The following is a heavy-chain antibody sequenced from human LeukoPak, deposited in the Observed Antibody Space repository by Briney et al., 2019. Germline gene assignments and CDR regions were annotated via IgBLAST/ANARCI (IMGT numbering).Heavy chain of an antibody. CDR3: AKEAWIRDFDY. D-gene: IGHD5-18*01. V-gene: IGHV3-23*01. CDR1: GFTFSSYA. CDR2: ISGSGGST. J-gene: IGHJ4*02. Sequence: GGSLRLSCAASGFTFSSYAMSWVRQAPGKELEWVSAISGSGGSTYYADSVQGRFTISRDNSKNTLYLQMNSLSAEVTAVYYCAKEAWIRDFDYWGQGTLATVSS.